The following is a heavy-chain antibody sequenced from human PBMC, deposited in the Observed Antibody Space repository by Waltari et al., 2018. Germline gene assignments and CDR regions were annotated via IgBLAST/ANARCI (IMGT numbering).Heavy chain of an antibody. Sequence: VPGKGLVWVSRSNSDGSSISYADYVKGRFTIYKDNAKNTVYLQMNSLRDDDTAIYYCARGARRTTVTTGWWYFDVWGRGTLVTVSS. V-gene: IGHV3-74*01. D-gene: IGHD4-17*01. CDR2: SNSDGSSI. CDR3: ARGARRTTVTTGWWYFDV. J-gene: IGHJ2*01.